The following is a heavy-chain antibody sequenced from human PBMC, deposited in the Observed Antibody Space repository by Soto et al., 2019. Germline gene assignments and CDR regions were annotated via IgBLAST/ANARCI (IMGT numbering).Heavy chain of an antibody. Sequence: GGSLRFSCATSGFLFNTYAMHWVRQAPGKGLEWVAAISYDGRTKDYADSVKGRFTISRDNSKNTLYLQMSSLKTEDTAVYYCARPGSGYDVLSGQYFYYYHTTDVWGHGTTVTVSS. V-gene: IGHV3-30*04. CDR3: ARPGSGYDVLSGQYFYYYHTTDV. D-gene: IGHD3-9*01. J-gene: IGHJ6*02. CDR1: GFLFNTYA. CDR2: ISYDGRTK.